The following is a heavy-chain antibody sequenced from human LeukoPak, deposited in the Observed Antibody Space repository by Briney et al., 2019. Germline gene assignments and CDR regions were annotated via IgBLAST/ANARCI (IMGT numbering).Heavy chain of an antibody. CDR1: GFTFSSYW. CDR2: IKQDGSEK. D-gene: IGHD1-26*01. J-gene: IGHJ6*03. CDR3: ATERAWERPRPLLSYYYMDV. Sequence: GGSLRLSCAASGFTFSSYWMSWVRQAPGKGLEWVANIKQDGSEKHYVDSVKGRFTISRDNAKNSLYLQMNSLRAEDTAVYYCATERAWERPRPLLSYYYMDVWGKGTTVTISS. V-gene: IGHV3-7*01.